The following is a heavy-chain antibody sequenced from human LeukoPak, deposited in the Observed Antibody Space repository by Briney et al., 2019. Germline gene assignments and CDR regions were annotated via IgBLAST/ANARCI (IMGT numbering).Heavy chain of an antibody. V-gene: IGHV3-13*05. D-gene: IGHD6-13*01. J-gene: IGHJ4*02. CDR1: GFTFSSYD. CDR3: ARARVGGYSSRWQVLYFDY. CDR2: IGTAGDP. Sequence: AGGSLRLSCAASGFTFSSYDMHWVCQATGKGLEWVSAIGTAGDPYYPGSVKGRFTISRENAKNSLYLQMNSLRAGDTAVYYCARARVGGYSSRWQVLYFDYWGQGTLVTVSS.